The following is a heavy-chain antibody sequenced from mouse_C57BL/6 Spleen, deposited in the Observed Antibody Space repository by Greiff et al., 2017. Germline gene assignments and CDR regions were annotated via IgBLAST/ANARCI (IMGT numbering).Heavy chain of an antibody. CDR1: GYSFTGYY. CDR3: ARGGIYYYGSSYGYWYFDV. J-gene: IGHJ1*03. V-gene: IGHV1-42*01. CDR2: INPSTGGT. D-gene: IGHD1-1*01. Sequence: VQLQQSGPELVKPGASVKISCKASGYSFTGYYMNWVKQSPEKSLEWIGEINPSTGGTTSNQKFKAKATLTVDKSSSTAYMQLKSLTSEDSAVYYCARGGIYYYGSSYGYWYFDVWGTGTTVTVSS.